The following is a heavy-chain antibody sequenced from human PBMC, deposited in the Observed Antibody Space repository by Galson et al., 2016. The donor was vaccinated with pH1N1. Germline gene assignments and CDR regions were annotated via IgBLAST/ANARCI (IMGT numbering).Heavy chain of an antibody. D-gene: IGHD6-25*01. Sequence: SLRLSCAASGFAFVAFTMNWIRQAPGKGLEWVSYISGGSRNIHYADSVKGRFTISRDNARNSLYLQLTNLRAEDTAVYYCVRDLKRRGSIPGYYFDSWGQGTLVTVSS. CDR3: VRDLKRRGSIPGYYFDS. V-gene: IGHV3-48*04. J-gene: IGHJ4*02. CDR1: GFAFVAFT. CDR2: ISGGSRNI.